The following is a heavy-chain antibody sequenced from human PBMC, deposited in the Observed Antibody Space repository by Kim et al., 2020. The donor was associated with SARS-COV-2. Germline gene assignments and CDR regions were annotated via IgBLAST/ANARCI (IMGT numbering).Heavy chain of an antibody. J-gene: IGHJ4*02. Sequence: SETLSLTCTASGGSISSSSYYWGWIRQPPGKGLEWIGSIYYSGSTYYNPSLKSRVTISVHXSKNXXSLKLDSATATDTAVYYCARPQAPPYGPPKYWGQGTLVTVSS. D-gene: IGHD2-21*01. CDR2: IYYSGST. CDR3: ARPQAPPYGPPKY. CDR1: GGSISSSSYY. V-gene: IGHV4-39*01.